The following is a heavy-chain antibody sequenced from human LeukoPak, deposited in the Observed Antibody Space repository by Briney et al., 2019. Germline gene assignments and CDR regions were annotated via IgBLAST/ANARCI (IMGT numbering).Heavy chain of an antibody. Sequence: GGSLRLSCAASGFTFSSYSMNWVRQAPGKGLEGVSSISSSSSYIYYADSVKGRVTISRDNAKNSLYLQMNSLRAEDTAVYYCARARYCSSTSCQNNWFDPWGQGTLVTVSS. CDR2: ISSSSSYI. D-gene: IGHD2-2*01. CDR3: ARARYCSSTSCQNNWFDP. V-gene: IGHV3-21*01. J-gene: IGHJ5*02. CDR1: GFTFSSYS.